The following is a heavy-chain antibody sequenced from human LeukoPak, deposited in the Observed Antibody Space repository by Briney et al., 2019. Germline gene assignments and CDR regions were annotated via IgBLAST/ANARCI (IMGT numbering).Heavy chain of an antibody. CDR2: ISYDGSNK. D-gene: IGHD2-2*01. V-gene: IGHV3-30*18. Sequence: GGSLRLSCAASGFTFSSYGMHWVRQAPGKGLEWVAVISYDGSNKYYADSVKGRFTISRGNSKNTLYLQMNSLRAEDTAVYYCAKDDGHGRIVVVPAAIGYWGQGTLVTVSS. CDR1: GFTFSSYG. J-gene: IGHJ4*02. CDR3: AKDDGHGRIVVVPAAIGY.